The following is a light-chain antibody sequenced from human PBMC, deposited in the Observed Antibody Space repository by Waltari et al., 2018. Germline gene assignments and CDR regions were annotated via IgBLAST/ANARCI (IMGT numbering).Light chain of an antibody. CDR1: NIGSKS. J-gene: IGLJ1*01. CDR3: QVWDSSSDHPGV. CDR2: DDS. V-gene: IGLV3-21*04. Sequence: SYVLTQPPSVSVAPGKTARITCGGNNIGSKSVPWYQQKPGQAPVLVIYDDSDRPSGFPERFSGSNSGNTATLTISRVEAGDEADYDCQVWDSSSDHPGVFGTGTKVTVL.